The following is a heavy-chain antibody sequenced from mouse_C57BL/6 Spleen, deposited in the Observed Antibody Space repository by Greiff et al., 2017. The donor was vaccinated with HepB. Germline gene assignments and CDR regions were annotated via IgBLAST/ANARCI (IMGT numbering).Heavy chain of an antibody. J-gene: IGHJ1*03. Sequence: EVQLQESVAELARPGASVKLSCTASGFNIKNTYMHWVKQRPEQGLEWIGRIDPANGNTKYAPKFQGKATITADTSSNKSYLQLSSLTSEDTAIYYCAREGLRLYWYFDVWGTGTTVTVSS. CDR2: IDPANGNT. V-gene: IGHV14-3*01. CDR3: AREGLRLYWYFDV. CDR1: GFNIKNTY. D-gene: IGHD1-2*01.